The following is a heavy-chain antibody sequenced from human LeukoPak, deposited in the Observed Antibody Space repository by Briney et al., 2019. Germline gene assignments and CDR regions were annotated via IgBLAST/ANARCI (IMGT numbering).Heavy chain of an antibody. J-gene: IGHJ6*03. CDR1: GCSSSTYW. CDR2: IYPYDSDA. V-gene: IGHV5-51*01. CDR3: ARFYNYYYYIDV. Sequence: GESLKISCKWSGCSSSTYWIGWVRQMPGKGLEWMGIIYPYDSDARYSPSFQGQVTISADKSISTAYLQWSSLKASDTAIYYCARFYNYYYYIDVWGNGTTVTVSS.